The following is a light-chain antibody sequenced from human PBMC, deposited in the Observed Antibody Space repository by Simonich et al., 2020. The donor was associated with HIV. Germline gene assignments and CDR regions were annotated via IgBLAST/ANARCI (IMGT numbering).Light chain of an antibody. CDR1: SGHSTYA. V-gene: IGLV4-69*01. CDR2: VNNDGSH. Sequence: QIVLTQSPSASASLGASVKLTCILSSGHSTYAIAWHQQLPEKGPRFVMKVNNDGSHNKGDGIPDRFSGSSSGAERYLTISSLQSEDEADYYCQTWGSGIQVFGGGTKLTVL. CDR3: QTWGSGIQV. J-gene: IGLJ3*02.